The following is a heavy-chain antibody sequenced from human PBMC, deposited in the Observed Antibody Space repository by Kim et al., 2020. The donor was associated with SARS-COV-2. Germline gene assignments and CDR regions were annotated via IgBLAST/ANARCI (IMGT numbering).Heavy chain of an antibody. CDR2: ISYDGSNK. CDR3: ARDGSSGSYLSYYYYYYMDV. D-gene: IGHD3-10*01. Sequence: GGSLRLSCAASGFTFSSYAMHWVRQAPGKGLEWVAVISYDGSNKYYADSVKGRFTISRDNSKNTLYLQMNSLRAEDTAVYYCARDGSSGSYLSYYYYYYMDVWGKGTTVTVSS. V-gene: IGHV3-30-3*01. J-gene: IGHJ6*03. CDR1: GFTFSSYA.